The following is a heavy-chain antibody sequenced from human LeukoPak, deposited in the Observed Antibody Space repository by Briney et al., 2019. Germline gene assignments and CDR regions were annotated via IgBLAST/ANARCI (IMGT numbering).Heavy chain of an antibody. CDR3: ARGREAYPIDY. CDR2: INPNSGGT. V-gene: IGHV1-2*02. D-gene: IGHD3-16*01. Sequence: ATLKVSCKTSGDTFSNYGISWVRQAPGQGLEWMEWINPNSGGTNYAQKFQGRVTMTRDTSISTAYMELSRLRSDDTAVYYCARGREAYPIDYWGQGTLVTVSS. J-gene: IGHJ4*02. CDR1: GDTFSNYG.